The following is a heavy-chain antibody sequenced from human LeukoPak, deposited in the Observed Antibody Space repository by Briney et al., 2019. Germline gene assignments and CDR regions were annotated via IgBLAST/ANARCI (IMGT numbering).Heavy chain of an antibody. J-gene: IGHJ4*02. D-gene: IGHD5-24*01. CDR2: ISGSGAST. Sequence: GGSLRHSCAASGYTFSSYAMSWVRLAPGKGLEWVSGISGSGASTYYADSVKGRFTISRDNSKNTLYLQMNSLRAEDTAVYSCAKDTDYNYIYYFEYWGQGTLVTVSS. CDR1: GYTFSSYA. V-gene: IGHV3-23*01. CDR3: AKDTDYNYIYYFEY.